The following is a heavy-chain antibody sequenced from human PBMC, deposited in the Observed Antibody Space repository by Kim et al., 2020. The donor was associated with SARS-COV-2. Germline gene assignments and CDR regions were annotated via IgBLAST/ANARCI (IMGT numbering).Heavy chain of an antibody. J-gene: IGHJ6*02. Sequence: SETLSLTCAVYGGSFSGYYWSWIRQPPGKGLEWIGEINHSGSTNYNPSLKSRVTISVDTSKNQFSLKLSSVTAADTAVYYCARGLVRGFDYYYGMDVWGQGTTVTVSS. V-gene: IGHV4-34*01. D-gene: IGHD3-10*01. CDR1: GGSFSGYY. CDR2: INHSGST. CDR3: ARGLVRGFDYYYGMDV.